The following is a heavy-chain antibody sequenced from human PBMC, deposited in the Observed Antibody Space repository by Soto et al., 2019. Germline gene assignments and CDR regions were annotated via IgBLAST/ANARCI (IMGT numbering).Heavy chain of an antibody. V-gene: IGHV4-4*02. CDR1: GGSFTSNNW. CDR2: IYRPGRT. CDR3: ASRHCSGGSCYNPGFDS. J-gene: IGHJ4*02. Sequence: SETLSLTCAVSGGSFTSNNWWTWVRQPPGQGLEWIGEIYRPGRTNYNPSLTSRVTIALDKSDKQFSLMVNSVTAADTAVYYCASRHCSGGSCYNPGFDSWGQGALVTVSS. D-gene: IGHD2-15*01.